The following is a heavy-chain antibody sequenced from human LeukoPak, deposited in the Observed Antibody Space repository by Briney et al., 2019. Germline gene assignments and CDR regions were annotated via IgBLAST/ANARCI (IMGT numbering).Heavy chain of an antibody. Sequence: SETLSLTGTVSGGSISIISSSTYYWGWIRQAPGKGLEWIGSLYYGENSHYNPSLKSRATLSVDTSNNQFSLKLTSVTAADAAVYFCARQLPTAAADTRGYFDYWGQGTVVTVSS. J-gene: IGHJ4*02. CDR1: GGSISIISSSTYY. CDR3: ARQLPTAAADTRGYFDY. V-gene: IGHV4-39*01. CDR2: LYYGENS. D-gene: IGHD6-25*01.